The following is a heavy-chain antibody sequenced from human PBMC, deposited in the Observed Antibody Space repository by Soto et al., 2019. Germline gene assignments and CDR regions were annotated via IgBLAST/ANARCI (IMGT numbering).Heavy chain of an antibody. V-gene: IGHV4-39*01. D-gene: IGHD1-1*01. CDR1: DDSITSGAYY. CDR3: ARVERGTATTVVDAFDI. J-gene: IGHJ3*02. CDR2: IQYRGST. Sequence: PSETLSLTCTVSDDSITSGAYYWGLIRQPPGKGLEWIGTIQYRGSTYYNPSLKSRVTISVDTSKNQYSLKMSSVTAADTALYYCARVERGTATTVVDAFDIWGPGTMVTVSS.